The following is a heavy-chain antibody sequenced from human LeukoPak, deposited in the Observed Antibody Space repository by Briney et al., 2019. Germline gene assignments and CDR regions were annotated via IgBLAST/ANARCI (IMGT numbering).Heavy chain of an antibody. V-gene: IGHV5-51*01. D-gene: IGHD1-1*01. CDR1: GYGFTSYW. Sequence: GESLKISCKGSGYGFTSYWIGWVRQMPGKGLEWMGIIYPGDSDTRYSPSFQGQVTISADKSISTAYLQWSSLKASDTAMYYCARQVTLERRWFDPWGQGTLVTVSS. CDR3: ARQVTLERRWFDP. J-gene: IGHJ5*02. CDR2: IYPGDSDT.